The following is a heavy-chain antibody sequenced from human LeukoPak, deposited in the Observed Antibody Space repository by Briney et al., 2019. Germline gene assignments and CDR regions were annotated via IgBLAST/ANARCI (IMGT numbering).Heavy chain of an antibody. CDR3: ARQWLPNGYFDY. V-gene: IGHV1-2*06. J-gene: IGHJ4*02. CDR2: VNPNSGVT. CDR1: GYSFASFG. D-gene: IGHD6-19*01. Sequence: ASVKVSCKTSGYSFASFGVGWVRQAPGQGLEWMGRVNPNSGVTNSIQKFQGRVTMTRDTSISTAYMELSGLRSDDTAVYYCARQWLPNGYFDYWGQGTLVTVSS.